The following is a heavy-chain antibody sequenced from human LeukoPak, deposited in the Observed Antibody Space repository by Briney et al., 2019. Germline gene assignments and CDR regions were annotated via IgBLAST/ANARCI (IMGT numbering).Heavy chain of an antibody. CDR1: GFTFSNDW. J-gene: IGHJ4*02. CDR2: IKRDGSEK. CDR3: ARPFRH. V-gene: IGHV3-7*03. Sequence: GGSLRLSCAASGFTFSNDWMTWVRQAPGKGLEWVANIKRDGSEKYYVDSVKGRFTISRDNAKNSVYLQMNNLRAEDTAVYYCARPFRHRGQATLVTVSS.